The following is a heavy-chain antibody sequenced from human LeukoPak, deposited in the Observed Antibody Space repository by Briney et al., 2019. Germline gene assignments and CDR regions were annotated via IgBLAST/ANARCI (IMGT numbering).Heavy chain of an antibody. V-gene: IGHV3-30-3*01. D-gene: IGHD6-13*01. CDR2: ISYDGSNK. J-gene: IGHJ6*03. CDR3: AKDSSLAAAYYYYYMDV. CDR1: GFTFSSYA. Sequence: GGSLRLSCAASGFTFSSYAMHWVRQAPGKGLEWVAVISYDGSNKYYADSVKGRFTISRDNSKNTLYLQMNSLRAEDTAVYYCAKDSSLAAAYYYYYMDVWGKGTTVTVSS.